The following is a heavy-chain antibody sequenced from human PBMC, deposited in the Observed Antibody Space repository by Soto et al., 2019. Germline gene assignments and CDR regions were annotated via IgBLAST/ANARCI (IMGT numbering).Heavy chain of an antibody. CDR3: ARAIDLGYYDSSGYYDV. J-gene: IGHJ4*02. CDR1: GFTFSDYY. D-gene: IGHD3-22*01. V-gene: IGHV3-11*03. CDR2: ISSSSSYT. Sequence: EGSLRLSCAASGFTFSDYYMSWIRQAPGKGLEWVSYISSSSSYTNYADSVKGRFTISRDNAKNSLYLQMNSLRAEDTAVYYCARAIDLGYYDSSGYYDVWGQGTLVTVSS.